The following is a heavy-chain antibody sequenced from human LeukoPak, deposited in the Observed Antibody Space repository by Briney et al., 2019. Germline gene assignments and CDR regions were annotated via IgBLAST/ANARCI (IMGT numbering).Heavy chain of an antibody. CDR2: IYYSGST. V-gene: IGHV4-39*07. J-gene: IGHJ5*02. CDR3: ARGSITIFGVPSGWFDP. Sequence: SETLSLTCTVSGGSISSSSYYWGWIRQPPGKGLEWIGSIYYSGSTYYNPSLKSRVTISVDRSKNQFSLKLSSVTAADTAVYYCARGSITIFGVPSGWFDPWGQGTLVTVSS. D-gene: IGHD3-3*01. CDR1: GGSISSSSYY.